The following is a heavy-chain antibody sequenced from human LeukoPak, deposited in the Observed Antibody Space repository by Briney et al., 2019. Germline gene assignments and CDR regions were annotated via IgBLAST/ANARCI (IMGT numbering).Heavy chain of an antibody. Sequence: SETLSLTCTVSGGSISSGGYYWSWIRQHPGKGLEWIGYIYYSGSTYYNPSLKSRVTISVDTSKNQFSLKLSSVTAADTAVYYCARSSSGYDYRLLDYWGQGTLVTVSS. V-gene: IGHV4-31*03. D-gene: IGHD5-12*01. CDR2: IYYSGST. CDR3: ARSSSGYDYRLLDY. J-gene: IGHJ4*02. CDR1: GGSISSGGYY.